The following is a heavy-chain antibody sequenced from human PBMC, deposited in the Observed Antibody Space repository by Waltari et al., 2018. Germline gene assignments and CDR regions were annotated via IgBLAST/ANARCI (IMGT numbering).Heavy chain of an antibody. D-gene: IGHD3-22*01. V-gene: IGHV1-69*08. J-gene: IGHJ4*02. Sequence: QVQLVQSGAEVKKPGSSVKVSCKASGGTFSSYAISWVRQAPGQGLEWMGRIIPIVGTANYAQKFQGRGTITADKSTSTAYMELSSLRSEDTAVYYCARADYYDRSGYYRCSFDYWGQGTLVTVSS. CDR1: GGTFSSYA. CDR2: IIPIVGTA. CDR3: ARADYYDRSGYYRCSFDY.